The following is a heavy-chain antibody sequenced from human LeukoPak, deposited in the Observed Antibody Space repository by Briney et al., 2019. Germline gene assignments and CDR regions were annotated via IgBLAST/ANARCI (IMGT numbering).Heavy chain of an antibody. J-gene: IGHJ4*02. V-gene: IGHV3-23*01. D-gene: IGHD5-18*01. CDR1: GFTFGSYA. CDR3: GKTTVGYSSGQKPAWPVDY. Sequence: GGSLRLSCEASGFTFGSYAMYWDRQAPGKGLEWVAGIFGSGGSPHYADPVKGRFTISRDNSRNTVYLQINSLRAEDTAVYYCGKTTVGYSSGQKPAWPVDYWGQGTLVTVSS. CDR2: IFGSGGSP.